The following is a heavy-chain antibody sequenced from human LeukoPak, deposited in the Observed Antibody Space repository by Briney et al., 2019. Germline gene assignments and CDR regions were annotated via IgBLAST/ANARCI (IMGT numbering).Heavy chain of an antibody. D-gene: IGHD4-17*01. J-gene: IGHJ4*02. V-gene: IGHV3-66*01. CDR3: AGGDYPLSY. CDR2: IYNDGKT. CDR1: VFSVNGNY. Sequence: GGSLRLSCAASVFSVNGNYWHWVRQAPGKAPQWISIIYNDGKTRYADSVRGRFTFSRDNSKNTLYLQMDSLRAEDTAVYYCAGGDYPLSYWGQGSLVTVSS.